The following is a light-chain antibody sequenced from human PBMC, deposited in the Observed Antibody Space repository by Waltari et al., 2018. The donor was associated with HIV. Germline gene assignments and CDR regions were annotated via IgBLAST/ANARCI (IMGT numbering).Light chain of an antibody. V-gene: IGLV1-40*01. J-gene: IGLJ3*02. CDR1: WGNIGSLNN. CDR3: LAFDVGLGHWV. CDR2: DNS. Sequence: QSLLTQSASVSGAPGQRITISCTGHWGNIGSLNNVHWYPQPPGAAPKLLIYDNSNRPSGISGRFSASRSGPSASLTIAGLQPEDEADYFCLAFDVGLGHWVFVEGARLTVL.